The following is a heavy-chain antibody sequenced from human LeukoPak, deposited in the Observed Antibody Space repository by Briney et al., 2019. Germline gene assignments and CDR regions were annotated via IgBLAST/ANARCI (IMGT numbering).Heavy chain of an antibody. CDR1: GGSMSTYY. V-gene: IGHV4-59*01. J-gene: IGHJ5*01. CDR3: ARSTGAATYDS. CDR2: VYYSGST. D-gene: IGHD2-15*01. Sequence: PSETLSLTCTVSGGSMSTYYWSWIRQPPGKGLEWIGFVYYSGSTNYNPSLKSRVTMSLDTSKNQFSLTLRSVSAADTAVYYCARSTGAATYDSWGQGTRVTVSS.